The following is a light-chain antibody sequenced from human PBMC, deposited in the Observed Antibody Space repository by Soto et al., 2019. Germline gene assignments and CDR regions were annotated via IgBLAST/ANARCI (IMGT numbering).Light chain of an antibody. CDR2: DVS. Sequence: QSALTQPRSVSGSPGQSVTISCTGTSGDVGSYNYVSWYQQHPGKVPKLMIYDVSKWPSGVPDRFSGSKSGNTASLTISGLQAEDEADYYCCSYAGRYTYVFGTGTKLTVL. CDR1: SGDVGSYNY. V-gene: IGLV2-11*01. CDR3: CSYAGRYTYV. J-gene: IGLJ1*01.